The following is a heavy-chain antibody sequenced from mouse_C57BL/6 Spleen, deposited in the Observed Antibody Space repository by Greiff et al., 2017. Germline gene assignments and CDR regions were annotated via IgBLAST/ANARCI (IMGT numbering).Heavy chain of an antibody. CDR3: VRQAYYSPYYAMDY. CDR1: GFSFNTYA. D-gene: IGHD2-12*01. J-gene: IGHJ4*01. V-gene: IGHV10-1*01. CDR2: IRSKSNNYAT. Sequence: DVKLVESGGGLVQPKGSLKLSCAASGFSFNTYAMNWVRQAPGKGLEWVARIRSKSNNYATYYADSVKDRFTISRDDSESMLYLQMNNLKTEDTAMYYCVRQAYYSPYYAMDYWGQGTSVTVSS.